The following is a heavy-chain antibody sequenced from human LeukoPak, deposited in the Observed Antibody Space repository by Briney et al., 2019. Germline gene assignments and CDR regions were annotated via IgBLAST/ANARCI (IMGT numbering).Heavy chain of an antibody. J-gene: IGHJ4*02. CDR2: ISGSGGST. CDR3: AKCLGAPDYYDSSGYYYFDY. Sequence: GGSLRLSCAASGFTFSSYAMSWVRQAPGKGLEWVSAISGSGGSTYYADSVKGRFTISRDNSKNTLYLQMNSLRAEDTAIYYCAKCLGAPDYYDSSGYYYFDYWGQGTLVTVSS. CDR1: GFTFSSYA. V-gene: IGHV3-23*01. D-gene: IGHD3-22*01.